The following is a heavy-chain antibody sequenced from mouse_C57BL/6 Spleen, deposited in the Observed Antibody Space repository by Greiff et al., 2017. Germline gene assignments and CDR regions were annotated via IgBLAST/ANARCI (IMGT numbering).Heavy chain of an antibody. CDR1: GYTFTGYW. V-gene: IGHV1-9*01. Sequence: QVQLQQSGAELMKPGASVKLSCKATGYTFTGYWIEWVKQRPGHGLEWIGEILPGSGSTNYNEKFKGKATFTADTSSNTAYMQLSSLTTGDSAIYYCAREKDYYYGSSYTSLYAMDDWGQGTSVTVSS. CDR3: AREKDYYYGSSYTSLYAMDD. J-gene: IGHJ4*01. CDR2: ILPGSGST. D-gene: IGHD1-1*01.